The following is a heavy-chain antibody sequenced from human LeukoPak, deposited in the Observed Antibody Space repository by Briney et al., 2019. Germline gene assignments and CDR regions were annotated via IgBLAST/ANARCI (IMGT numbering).Heavy chain of an antibody. D-gene: IGHD4-11*01. V-gene: IGHV4-61*02. Sequence: SETLSLTCSVSGGSINSGSVFWNWIRQPAGKGLEWIGRVYTSGSTDYNPSLESRVTISLDTSKNQFSLHLSSVTAADTAVYFCARVAVKRGILVLRVNWFDPWGQGTLVTVSS. CDR2: VYTSGST. CDR1: GGSINSGSVF. CDR3: ARVAVKRGILVLRVNWFDP. J-gene: IGHJ5*02.